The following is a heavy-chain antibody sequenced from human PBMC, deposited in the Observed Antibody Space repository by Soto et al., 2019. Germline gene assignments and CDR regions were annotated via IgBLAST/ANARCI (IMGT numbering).Heavy chain of an antibody. CDR1: GGSISSGDYY. V-gene: IGHV4-30-4*01. CDR3: ARVLATVTYWYNWFDP. CDR2: IYYSGST. Sequence: QVQLQESGPGLVKPSQTLSLTCTVSGGSISSGDYYWSWIRQPPGKGLEWIGYIYYSGSTYYNPSLRSRVTISVDTSKNQFSLKLSSVTAADTAVYYCARVLATVTYWYNWFDPWGQGTLVTVSS. J-gene: IGHJ5*02. D-gene: IGHD4-17*01.